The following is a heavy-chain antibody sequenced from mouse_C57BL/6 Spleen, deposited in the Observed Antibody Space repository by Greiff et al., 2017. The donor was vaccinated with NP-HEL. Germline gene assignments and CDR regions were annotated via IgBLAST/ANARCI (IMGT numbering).Heavy chain of an antibody. J-gene: IGHJ4*01. Sequence: QVQLKESGPGILQSSQTLSLTCSFSGFSLSTSGMGVSWIRQPSGKGLEWLAHIYWDDDKRYNPSLKSRLTISKDTSRNQVFLKITSVDTADTATYYCARSPVSSTMGAMDYWGQGTSVTVSS. CDR1: GFSLSTSGMG. V-gene: IGHV8-12*01. CDR2: IYWDDDK. CDR3: ARSPVSSTMGAMDY. D-gene: IGHD2-1*01.